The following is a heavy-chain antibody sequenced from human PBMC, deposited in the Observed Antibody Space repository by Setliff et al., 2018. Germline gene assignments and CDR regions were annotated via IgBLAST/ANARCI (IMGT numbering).Heavy chain of an antibody. CDR1: GFTFSNYW. V-gene: IGHV3-7*01. J-gene: IGHJ4*02. CDR2: IKQDESEK. CDR3: ATSDWYAAFDH. D-gene: IGHD6-19*01. Sequence: PGGSLRLSCEASGFTFSNYWMSWVRQTAGKGPEWVANIKQDESEKHYVGSVKGRFTISRDNARNSVYLQMNSLRAEDAAVYYCATSDWYAAFDHWGQGTLVTVSS.